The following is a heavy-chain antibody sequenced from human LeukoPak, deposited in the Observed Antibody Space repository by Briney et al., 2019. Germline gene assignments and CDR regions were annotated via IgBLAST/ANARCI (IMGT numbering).Heavy chain of an antibody. V-gene: IGHV3-30*18. D-gene: IGHD1-26*01. J-gene: IGHJ4*02. Sequence: PGGSLRLSCAASGFTFSSYGMHWVRQAPGKGLEWVAVISYDGSNKYYADSVKGRFTISRDNSKNTLYLQMNSLSAEETAVYYCAKGIVGATTWYADYWGQGTLVTVSS. CDR2: ISYDGSNK. CDR3: AKGIVGATTWYADY. CDR1: GFTFSSYG.